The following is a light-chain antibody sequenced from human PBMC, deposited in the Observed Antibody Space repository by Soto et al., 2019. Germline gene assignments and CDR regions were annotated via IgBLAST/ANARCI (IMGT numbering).Light chain of an antibody. CDR3: ATWDDSLNGYV. Sequence: QSVLTQPPSASGTPGQRITISCSGSSSNIGSNTANWYQQLPGTAPKLLIYANNHRPSGVPDRISASKSGTSASLAISGLQSEDEGDYSCATWDDSLNGYVFGAGTKVTV. CDR2: ANN. CDR1: SSNIGSNT. J-gene: IGLJ1*01. V-gene: IGLV1-44*01.